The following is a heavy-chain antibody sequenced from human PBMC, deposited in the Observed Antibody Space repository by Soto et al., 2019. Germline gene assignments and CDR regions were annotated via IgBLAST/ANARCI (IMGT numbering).Heavy chain of an antibody. Sequence: EVQLVESGGGLVQPGGSLRLSCTVSGFTFGNYWMTWVRQAPGKGLEWVANMNQNGSEKYYVDSVKGRFAISRDNAKNSLYLQMNSLSAEDTAVYYGARQRVSYAMYVWGQGTPVTVSS. J-gene: IGHJ6*02. CDR2: MNQNGSEK. D-gene: IGHD1-1*01. CDR3: ARQRVSYAMYV. V-gene: IGHV3-7*05. CDR1: GFTFGNYW.